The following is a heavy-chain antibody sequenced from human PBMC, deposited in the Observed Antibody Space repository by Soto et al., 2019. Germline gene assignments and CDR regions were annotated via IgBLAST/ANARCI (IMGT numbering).Heavy chain of an antibody. CDR3: ARDGSVPGPGDY. CDR1: GYTCTSYG. Sequence: VPLVQSGAEVKKPGASVKVSCKASGYTCTSYGISWVRQAPGQGLEWMGWISAYNGNTNYAQKLQGRVTMTTDTSTSTASMELRGLRSDDTAVYYCARDGSVPGPGDYWGQGTVVTVSS. D-gene: IGHD1-1*01. CDR2: ISAYNGNT. J-gene: IGHJ4*02. V-gene: IGHV1-18*01.